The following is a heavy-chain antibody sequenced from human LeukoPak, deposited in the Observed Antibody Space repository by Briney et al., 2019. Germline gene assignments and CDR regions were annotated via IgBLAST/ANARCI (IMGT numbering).Heavy chain of an antibody. CDR3: ARGPVGATPLDY. J-gene: IGHJ4*02. CDR2: INHSGST. CDR1: GGSFSDYY. Sequence: PSETLSLTCAVYGGSFSDYYWSWIRQPPGKRLEWIGEINHSGSTNYNPSLKSRVTISVDPSKNQFSLKLNSMTAADTAVYYCARGPVGATPLDYWGQGTLVTVSS. V-gene: IGHV4-34*01. D-gene: IGHD1-26*01.